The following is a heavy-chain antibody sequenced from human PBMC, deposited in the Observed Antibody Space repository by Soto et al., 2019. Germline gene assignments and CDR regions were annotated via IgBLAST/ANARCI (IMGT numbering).Heavy chain of an antibody. D-gene: IGHD1-1*01. CDR2: ISGSGGST. V-gene: IGHV3-23*01. CDR1: GFTLSSYA. CDR3: AKGSTGTTGGDFDY. J-gene: IGHJ4*02. Sequence: PGGSLRLSCAASGFTLSSYAMSWVRQAPGKGLEWVSAISGSGGSTYYADSVKGRFTISRDNSKNTLYLQMNSLRAEDTAVYYCAKGSTGTTGGDFDYWGQGTLVTVSS.